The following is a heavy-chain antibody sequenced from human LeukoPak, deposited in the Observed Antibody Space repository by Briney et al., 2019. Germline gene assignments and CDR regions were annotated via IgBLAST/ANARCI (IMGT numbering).Heavy chain of an antibody. Sequence: SETLSLTCAVYGGSFSGYYWSWIRQPPGKGLEWIGEINHSGSTNYNPSLKSRVTISVDTSKNQFSLKLSSVTAADTAVYYCAREVAVAADYWGQGTLVTVSS. CDR2: INHSGST. CDR1: GGSFSGYY. J-gene: IGHJ4*02. CDR3: AREVAVAADY. D-gene: IGHD6-19*01. V-gene: IGHV4-34*01.